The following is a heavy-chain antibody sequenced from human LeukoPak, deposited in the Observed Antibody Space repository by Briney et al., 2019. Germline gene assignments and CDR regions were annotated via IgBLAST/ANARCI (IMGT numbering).Heavy chain of an antibody. CDR2: ISSSGSTI. D-gene: IGHD3-3*01. CDR1: GFTFSSYG. J-gene: IGHJ4*02. V-gene: IGHV3-48*03. Sequence: PGGSLRLSCAASGFTFSSYGMNWVRQAPGKGLEWVSYISSSGSTIYYADSVKGRFTISRDNAKNSLYLQMNSLRAEDTAVYYCARVDYDFWSGYSTYWGQGTLVTVSS. CDR3: ARVDYDFWSGYSTY.